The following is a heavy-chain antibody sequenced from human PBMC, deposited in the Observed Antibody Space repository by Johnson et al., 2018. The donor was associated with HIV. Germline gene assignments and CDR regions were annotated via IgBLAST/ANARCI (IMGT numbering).Heavy chain of an antibody. Sequence: VQLVESGGGVVQPGRSLRLSCAASGFTFSSYAMHWVRQAPGKGLEWVAVISYDGSNKYYADSVKGRFTISRDNSKNTLYLQMNSLRAGDAAVYYCARDYRGRTVDAFDVWGQGTLVIGSS. CDR2: ISYDGSNK. D-gene: IGHD3-16*02. CDR1: GFTFSSYA. CDR3: ARDYRGRTVDAFDV. J-gene: IGHJ3*01. V-gene: IGHV3-30*04.